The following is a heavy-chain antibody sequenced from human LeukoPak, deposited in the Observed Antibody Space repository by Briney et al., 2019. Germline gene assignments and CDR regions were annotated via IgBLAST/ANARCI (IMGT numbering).Heavy chain of an antibody. Sequence: PGGSLRLSCAASAFTVSSNYMSWVRQAPGKGLEWVSVIYSGGSTYYADSVKGRFTISRDNSKNTLYLQMNSLRAEDTAVYYCARVGSDYWGQGTLVTVSS. V-gene: IGHV3-66*01. CDR2: IYSGGST. J-gene: IGHJ4*02. CDR1: AFTVSSNY. D-gene: IGHD5-12*01. CDR3: ARVGSDY.